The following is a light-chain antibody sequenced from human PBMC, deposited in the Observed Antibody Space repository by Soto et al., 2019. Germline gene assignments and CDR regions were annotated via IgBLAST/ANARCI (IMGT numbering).Light chain of an antibody. J-gene: IGLJ2*01. CDR2: GNS. CDR3: QSYDSSLSGVV. CDR1: SSNIGAGYD. V-gene: IGLV1-40*01. Sequence: QSVLTQPPSVSGAPGQRVTISCTGSSSNIGAGYDEHWYQQLPGTAPKLLMYGNSNRPSGVPDRFSGSKSGTSASLAITGLQAEDEADYYCQSYDSSLSGVVFGGGTKLTVL.